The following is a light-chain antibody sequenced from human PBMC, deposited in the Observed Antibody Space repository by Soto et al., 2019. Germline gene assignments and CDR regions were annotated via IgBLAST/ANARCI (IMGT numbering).Light chain of an antibody. Sequence: QSALTQPASVSGSPGQSFTISCTGTSSDVGTSNRVSWYQHHPGEAPKLIIYEDTKRPSWISNRFSGSKSANTASLTVSGLQVEDEAIYYCCSYAGATTWVFGGGTKLTVL. V-gene: IGLV2-23*01. CDR2: EDT. CDR3: CSYAGATTWV. CDR1: SSDVGTSNR. J-gene: IGLJ3*02.